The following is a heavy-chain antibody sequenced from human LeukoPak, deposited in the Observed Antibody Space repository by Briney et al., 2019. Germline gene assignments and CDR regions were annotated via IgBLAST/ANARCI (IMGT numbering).Heavy chain of an antibody. Sequence: GGSLRLSCAASGFTVGSNYMNWVRQAPGKGFEWVSSIYSGGSTDYADSVKGRFTISRDSSQNTVYLQMNRLRSDVTAVYFCAGNNYASGTFLVYWGQGTLVTVSS. D-gene: IGHD3-10*01. V-gene: IGHV3-66*02. CDR1: GFTVGSNY. J-gene: IGHJ4*02. CDR2: IYSGGST. CDR3: AGNNYASGTFLVY.